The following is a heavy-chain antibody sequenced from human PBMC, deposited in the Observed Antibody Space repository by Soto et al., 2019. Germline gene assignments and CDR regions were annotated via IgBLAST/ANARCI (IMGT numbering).Heavy chain of an antibody. V-gene: IGHV1-2*02. J-gene: IGHJ5*02. Sequence: ASGKVCCKASGYTFTGYYMHWVRQAPGQGLEWMGWINPNSGGTNYAQKFQGRVTMTRDTSISTAYMELSRLRSDDTAVYYCARDYVGYSSGPAWIWFDHWDQGTLVPVSS. CDR2: INPNSGGT. CDR1: GYTFTGYY. D-gene: IGHD6-19*01. CDR3: ARDYVGYSSGPAWIWFDH.